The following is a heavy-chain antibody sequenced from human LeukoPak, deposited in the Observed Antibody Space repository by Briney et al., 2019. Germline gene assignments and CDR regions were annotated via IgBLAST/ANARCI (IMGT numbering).Heavy chain of an antibody. CDR3: ARVFRGGSSSDYDMDV. Sequence: GGSLRLSCAASGFTFSSYAMHWVRQAPGKGLEYVSAISSNGGSTYYANSVKGRFTISRDNSKNTLYLQMGSMRAEDMAVYYCARVFRGGSSSDYDMDVWGKGTTVTVSS. D-gene: IGHD6-6*01. J-gene: IGHJ6*03. CDR2: ISSNGGST. CDR1: GFTFSSYA. V-gene: IGHV3-64*01.